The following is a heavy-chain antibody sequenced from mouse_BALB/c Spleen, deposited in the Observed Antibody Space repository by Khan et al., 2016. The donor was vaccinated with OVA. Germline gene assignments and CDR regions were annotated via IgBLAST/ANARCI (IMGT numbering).Heavy chain of an antibody. D-gene: IGHD2-3*01. CDR3: ARYWLLRRYYFDY. CDR2: ISYSGST. Sequence: VQLKESGPGLVKPSQSLSLTCTVTGYSITSDYAWNWIRQFPGNKLEWMGYISYSGSTSYNPSLKSRISITRDTSKNQFFLQLNSVTTEDTATYYCARYWLLRRYYFDYWGQDTTLTVSS. CDR1: GYSITSDYA. V-gene: IGHV3-2*02. J-gene: IGHJ2*01.